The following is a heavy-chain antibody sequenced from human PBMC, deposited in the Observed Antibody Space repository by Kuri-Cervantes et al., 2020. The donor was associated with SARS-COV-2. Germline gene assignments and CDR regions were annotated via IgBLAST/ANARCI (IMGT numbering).Heavy chain of an antibody. CDR1: GGSISSSSYY. Sequence: SETLSLTCTVSGGSISSSSYYWGWIRQPPGTGLEWIGSIYYSGSTYYNPSLKSRVTISVDTSKNQFSLKLSSVTAADTAVYYCAARRWLGVPIAPVELYIHVWGQGTLVTVSS. CDR3: AARRWLGVPIAPVELYIHV. CDR2: IYYSGST. V-gene: IGHV4-39*01. J-gene: IGHJ1*01. D-gene: IGHD6-19*01.